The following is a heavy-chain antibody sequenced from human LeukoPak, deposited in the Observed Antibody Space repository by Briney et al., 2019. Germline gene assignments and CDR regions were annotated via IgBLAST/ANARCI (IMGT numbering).Heavy chain of an antibody. V-gene: IGHV1-69*05. CDR2: IIPIFGTA. CDR3: ASGSSDDYYDSSGYLGY. Sequence: SVKVSCKASGGTFSSYAISWVRQAPGQGLEWMGGIIPIFGTANYAQKFQGRVTITTDESTSSAYMEPSSLRSEDTAVYYCASGSSDDYYDSSGYLGYWGQGTLVTVSS. CDR1: GGTFSSYA. D-gene: IGHD3-22*01. J-gene: IGHJ4*02.